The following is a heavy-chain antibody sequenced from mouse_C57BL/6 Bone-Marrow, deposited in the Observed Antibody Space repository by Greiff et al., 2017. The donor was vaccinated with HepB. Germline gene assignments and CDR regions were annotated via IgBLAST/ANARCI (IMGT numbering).Heavy chain of an antibody. Sequence: EVKLVESGGGLVKPGGSLKLSCAASGFTFSSYAMSWVRHTPEKRLEWVATISDGGSYTYYPDNVKGRFTISRDNAKKNLYLQMSHLKSEDTAMYYCALSTRYYYGSYYYAMGYWGQGTSVTVSS. V-gene: IGHV5-4*03. CDR2: ISDGGSYT. D-gene: IGHD1-1*01. CDR3: ALSTRYYYGSYYYAMGY. J-gene: IGHJ4*01. CDR1: GFTFSSYA.